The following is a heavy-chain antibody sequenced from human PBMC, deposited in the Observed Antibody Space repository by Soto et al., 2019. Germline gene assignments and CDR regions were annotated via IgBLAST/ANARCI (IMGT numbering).Heavy chain of an antibody. CDR2: INPTGGST. Sequence: XSVKVSCNASGYTFTSYHMHWVRQAPGQGLEWMGIINPTGGSTTYAQKFQGRVTVTRDTSTSTFYMELSSLRSEDTAVYYCATDYYGSGRYPYYYYGMDVWGQGTTVTVSS. CDR3: ATDYYGSGRYPYYYYGMDV. J-gene: IGHJ6*02. V-gene: IGHV1-46*01. D-gene: IGHD3-10*01. CDR1: GYTFTSYH.